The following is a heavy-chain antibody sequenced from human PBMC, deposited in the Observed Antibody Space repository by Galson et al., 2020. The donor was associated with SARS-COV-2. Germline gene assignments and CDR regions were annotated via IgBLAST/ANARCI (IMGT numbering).Heavy chain of an antibody. CDR2: TYYGGST. CDR3: ARGRVTVMDTAIGYYEH. D-gene: IGHD2-2*02. Sequence: GSLSLTCSVSGGSISSKTYFWGWIRQPPGEGLEWLGNTYYGGSTYYNLALKSRVTISVDSSKNRLSLELTSVTAADTAVYYCARGRVTVMDTAIGYYEHWSQGTLVTVSS. CDR1: GGSISSKTYF. V-gene: IGHV4-39*07. J-gene: IGHJ1*01.